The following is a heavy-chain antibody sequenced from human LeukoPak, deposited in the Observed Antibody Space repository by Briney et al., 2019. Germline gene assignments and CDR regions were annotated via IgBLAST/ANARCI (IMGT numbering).Heavy chain of an antibody. CDR2: ISYDGSNK. CDR1: GFTFSSYG. V-gene: IGHV3-30*18. CDR3: AKTGLMRYYYDSSGYSHFDY. Sequence: GGSLRLSCAASGFTFSSYGMHWVRQAPGKGLEWVAVISYDGSNKYYADSVKGRFTISRDNSKSTLYLQMNSLSAEDTAVYYCAKTGLMRYYYDSSGYSHFDYWGQGTLVTVSS. D-gene: IGHD3-22*01. J-gene: IGHJ4*02.